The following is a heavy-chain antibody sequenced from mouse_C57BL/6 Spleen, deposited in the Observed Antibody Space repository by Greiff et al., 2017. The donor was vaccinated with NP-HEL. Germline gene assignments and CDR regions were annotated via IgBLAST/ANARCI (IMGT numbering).Heavy chain of an antibody. CDR3: AREDLDYRGGYYAMDY. V-gene: IGHV1-52*01. CDR2: IDPSDSET. CDR1: GYTFTSYW. J-gene: IGHJ4*01. D-gene: IGHD2-4*01. Sequence: QVQLQQPGAELVRPGSSVKLSCKASGYTFTSYWMHWVKQRPIQGLEWIGNIDPSDSETHYNQKFKDKATLTVDKSSSTAYMQLSSLTSEDSAVYYCAREDLDYRGGYYAMDYWGQGTSVTVSS.